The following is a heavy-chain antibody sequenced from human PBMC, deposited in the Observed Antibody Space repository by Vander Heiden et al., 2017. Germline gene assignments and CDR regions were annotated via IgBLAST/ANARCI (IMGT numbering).Heavy chain of an antibody. CDR3: ARGRPHDYDSVGYWFFDY. Sequence: QVQLVQSGAEVTKPGSSVKVSCKGSGGTFRTYGISWVRQAPGQGVEWMGEIIPVIGVAKYAQNFQGRVTITADKSTSTTYMELSSLRSDDTAVYYCARGRPHDYDSVGYWFFDYWGQGTLVTVSS. CDR1: GGTFRTYG. V-gene: IGHV1-69*10. D-gene: IGHD3-22*01. J-gene: IGHJ4*02. CDR2: IIPVIGVA.